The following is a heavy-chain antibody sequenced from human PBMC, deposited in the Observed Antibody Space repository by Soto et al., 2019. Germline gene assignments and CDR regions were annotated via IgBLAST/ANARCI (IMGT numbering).Heavy chain of an antibody. CDR2: IWGDGSNE. CDR1: GFTFPSVA. J-gene: IGHJ6*04. CDR3: ARSGNWRADKCNISGHYDE. D-gene: IGHD3-22*01. V-gene: IGHV3-33*01. Sequence: SLRLSCAASGFTFPSVAMHWLRQAPGKGLEWVAAIWGDGSNENYADSVKGRFAIPRDNSKNTLYLQMNSLRAEDTAVYYCARSGNWRADKCNISGHYDEWGKGNLVTVYS.